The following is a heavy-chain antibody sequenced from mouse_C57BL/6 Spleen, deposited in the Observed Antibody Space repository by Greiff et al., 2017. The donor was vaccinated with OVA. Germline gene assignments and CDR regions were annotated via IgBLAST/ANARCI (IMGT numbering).Heavy chain of an antibody. V-gene: IGHV3-6*01. CDR3: ASPNYDGSAMDY. CDR2: ISYDGSN. Sequence: VQLQQSGPGLVKPSQSLSLTCSVTGYSITSGYYWHWIRQFPGNKLEWMGYISYDGSNNYNPSLKNRISITRDTSKNQFFLKLNSVTTEDTATYYCASPNYDGSAMDYWGQGTSVTVSS. CDR1: GYSITSGYY. J-gene: IGHJ4*01. D-gene: IGHD2-4*01.